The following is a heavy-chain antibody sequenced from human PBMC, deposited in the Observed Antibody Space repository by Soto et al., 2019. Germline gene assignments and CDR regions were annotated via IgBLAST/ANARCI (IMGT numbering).Heavy chain of an antibody. J-gene: IGHJ6*02. Sequence: PSDTLSLTGAVSGDFVSSSDFYWTWIRQPPGKPLEWIGYVYSTGTTNYSPSLKSRVDMSVDTSENQFSLKVRSVTAADAAVYFCARERAQGNYYFGMDVWGQGTTVTVSS. CDR1: GDFVSSSDFY. V-gene: IGHV4-61*08. CDR3: ARERAQGNYYFGMDV. CDR2: VYSTGTT.